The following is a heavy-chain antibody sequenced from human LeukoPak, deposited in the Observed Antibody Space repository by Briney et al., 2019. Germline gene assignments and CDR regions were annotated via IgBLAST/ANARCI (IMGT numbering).Heavy chain of an antibody. CDR3: AKDFYGSGANGMDV. CDR1: GFTFSSYA. CDR2: ISGSGGST. D-gene: IGHD3-10*01. J-gene: IGHJ6*02. Sequence: GGSLRLSCAASGFTFSSYAMSWVRQAPGKGLEWVSAISGSGGSTYYADSVRGRFTISRDNSKNTVYLQMNSLRAEDTALYYCAKDFYGSGANGMDVWGQGTTVTVSS. V-gene: IGHV3-23*01.